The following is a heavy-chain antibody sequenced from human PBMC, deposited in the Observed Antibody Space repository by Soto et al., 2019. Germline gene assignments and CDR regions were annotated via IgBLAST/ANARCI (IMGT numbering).Heavy chain of an antibody. CDR3: ATGGRRESQLLGTDY. CDR2: ISYDGSNK. Sequence: GGSLRLSCAASGFTFSSYGMHWVRQAPGKGLEWVAVISYDGSNKYYADSVKGRFTISRDNSKNTLYLQMNSLRAEDTAVYYCATGGRRESQLLGTDYWGQGTLVTVSS. CDR1: GFTFSSYG. V-gene: IGHV3-30*03. D-gene: IGHD2-2*01. J-gene: IGHJ4*02.